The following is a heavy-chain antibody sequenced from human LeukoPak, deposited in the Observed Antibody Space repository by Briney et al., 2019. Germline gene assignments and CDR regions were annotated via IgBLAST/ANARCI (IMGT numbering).Heavy chain of an antibody. CDR3: AKDMRSSRGPGDWYFDL. D-gene: IGHD2-15*01. Sequence: GGSLRLSCVASGFTFADHAVSWVRQAPGKGLEWVSAISGGSTSTYYADSVKGRFTISRDNSKNSLYLQMNSLRTEDTALYYCAKDMRSSRGPGDWYFDLWGRGTLVTVSS. CDR1: GFTFADHA. V-gene: IGHV3-43*02. J-gene: IGHJ2*01. CDR2: ISGGSTST.